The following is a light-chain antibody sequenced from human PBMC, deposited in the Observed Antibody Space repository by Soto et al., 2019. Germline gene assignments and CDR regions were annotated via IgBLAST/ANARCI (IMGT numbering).Light chain of an antibody. Sequence: EIVLTQSPATLSLSPGERATLSCRASQSVSSYLAWYQQKPGQAPRLLIYDASNRATGIPARFSGSGSGTDFTLTISSLEPEDFAVYYCQQRSNWHELITFGQGTRLEIK. CDR2: DAS. J-gene: IGKJ5*01. V-gene: IGKV3-11*01. CDR3: QQRSNWHELIT. CDR1: QSVSSY.